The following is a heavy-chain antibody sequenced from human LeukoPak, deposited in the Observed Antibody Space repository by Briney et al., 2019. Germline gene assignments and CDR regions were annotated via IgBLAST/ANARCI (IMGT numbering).Heavy chain of an antibody. CDR2: ISPTGDII. CDR1: GFTSGVYY. Sequence: GGSLRLSCAASGFTSGVYYMTWIRQAPGSGLEPLSFISPTGDIIKYVDSVKGRFTISRDNAKSSMYLEMNSLRAEDTAVYYCAREHWAAPDHWGQGTLVTVSP. D-gene: IGHD3-16*01. CDR3: AREHWAAPDH. V-gene: IGHV3-11*01. J-gene: IGHJ4*02.